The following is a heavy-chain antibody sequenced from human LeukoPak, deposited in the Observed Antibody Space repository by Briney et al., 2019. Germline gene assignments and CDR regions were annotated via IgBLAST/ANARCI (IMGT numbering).Heavy chain of an antibody. CDR3: ARDRDYYDSSGYYTYFDY. CDR2: IIPILGIA. CDR1: GGTFSSYA. Sequence: ASVKVSCKASGGTFSSYAISWGRRAPGQGLEWMGRIIPILGIANYAQKFQGRVTITADKSTSTAYMELSSLRSEDTAVYYCARDRDYYDSSGYYTYFDYWGQGTLVTVSS. V-gene: IGHV1-69*04. D-gene: IGHD3-22*01. J-gene: IGHJ4*02.